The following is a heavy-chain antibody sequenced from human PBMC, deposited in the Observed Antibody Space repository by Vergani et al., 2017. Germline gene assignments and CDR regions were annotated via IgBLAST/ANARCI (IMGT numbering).Heavy chain of an antibody. CDR1: GGSISSSNW. Sequence: QVQLQESGPGLVKPSGTLSLTCAVSGGSISSSNWWSWVRQPPGKGLEWIGEIYHSGSTNYHPSLKSRVTISVDKSKNQFYLKLSSVTAADTAVYYCARGVSDYDILTGYPYYYMDVWGKGTTVTVSS. CDR2: IYHSGST. D-gene: IGHD3-9*01. J-gene: IGHJ6*03. CDR3: ARGVSDYDILTGYPYYYMDV. V-gene: IGHV4-4*02.